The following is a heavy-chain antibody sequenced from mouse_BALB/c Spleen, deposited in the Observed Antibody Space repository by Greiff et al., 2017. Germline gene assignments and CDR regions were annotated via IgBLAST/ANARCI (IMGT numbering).Heavy chain of an antibody. V-gene: IGHV5-6-5*01. Sequence: EVQLVESGGGLVKPGGSLKLSCAASGFTFSSYAMSWVRQTPEKRLEWVASISSGGSTYYPDSVKGRFTISRDNARNILYLQMSSLRSEDTAMYYCARTPTTMITTGLAYWGQGTLVTVSA. CDR2: ISSGGST. D-gene: IGHD2-4*01. CDR1: GFTFSSYA. J-gene: IGHJ3*01. CDR3: ARTPTTMITTGLAY.